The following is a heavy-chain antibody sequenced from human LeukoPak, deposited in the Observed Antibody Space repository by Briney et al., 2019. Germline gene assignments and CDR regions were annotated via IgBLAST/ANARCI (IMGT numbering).Heavy chain of an antibody. CDR1: GFDFSAYG. Sequence: GGSLRLSCAASGFDFSAYGMNWVRQAPGKGLEWVSAIGGSGATIYYADSVRGRFTISRDNFKNTMYLQMSSLRAEDTAVYYCARGPRRDSSSWYGGNYFDPWGQGTLVTVSS. V-gene: IGHV3-23*01. J-gene: IGHJ5*02. D-gene: IGHD6-13*01. CDR3: ARGPRRDSSSWYGGNYFDP. CDR2: IGGSGATI.